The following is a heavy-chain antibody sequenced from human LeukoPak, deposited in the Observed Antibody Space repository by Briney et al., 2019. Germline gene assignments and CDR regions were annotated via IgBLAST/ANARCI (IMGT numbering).Heavy chain of an antibody. CDR2: IYSSGST. CDR1: GGSISSGSYY. CDR3: ARPPTGSYYEYFQH. V-gene: IGHV4-61*02. Sequence: SQTLSLTCTVSGGSISSGSYYWTWARQPPGKGLEWIGRIYSSGSTDYNPSLKSRVTISVDTSKNQFSLKLSSVTAADTAVYYCARPPTGSYYEYFQHWGQGTLVTVSS. J-gene: IGHJ1*01. D-gene: IGHD1-26*01.